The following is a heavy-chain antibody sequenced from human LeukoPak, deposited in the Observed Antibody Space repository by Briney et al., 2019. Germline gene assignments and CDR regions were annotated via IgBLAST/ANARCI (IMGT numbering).Heavy chain of an antibody. V-gene: IGHV3-21*01. CDR1: GFTFSSYS. CDR3: ARDNDGIAAAGTYYYYYYGMGV. Sequence: GGSLRLSCAASGFTFSSYSMNWVRQAPGKGLEWVSSISSSSSYIYYADSVKGRFTISRDNAKNSLYLQMNSLRAEDTAVYYCARDNDGIAAAGTYYYYYYGMGVWGQGTTVTVSS. CDR2: ISSSSSYI. D-gene: IGHD6-13*01. J-gene: IGHJ6*02.